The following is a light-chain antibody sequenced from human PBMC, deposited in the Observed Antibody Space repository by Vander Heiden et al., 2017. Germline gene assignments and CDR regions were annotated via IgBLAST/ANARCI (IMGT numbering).Light chain of an antibody. CDR3: QGYGDWPGFT. CDR1: PRVRNN. J-gene: IGKJ3*01. V-gene: IGKV3-15*01. CDR2: RAS. Sequence: EIVITQSPGTLSVSPGERATLSCRASPRVRNNLAWSNQRPGQAPRLLSYRASTRAAGIPARFSGSGSGTEFTLSISSLQSEDFAVYCCQGYGDWPGFTFGPGTTVDIK.